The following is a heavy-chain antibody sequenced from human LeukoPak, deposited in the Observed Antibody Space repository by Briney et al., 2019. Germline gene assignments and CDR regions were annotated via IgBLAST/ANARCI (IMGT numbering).Heavy chain of an antibody. Sequence: ASVKVSCKASGYTFTGYYMHWVRQAPGQGLEWMGWINPNSGGTNYAQKFQGRVTMTRDTSISTAYMELRSLRSDDTAVYYCARDREVSYYYDSSGYYDGFDYWGQGTLVTVSS. CDR1: GYTFTGYY. D-gene: IGHD3-22*01. J-gene: IGHJ4*02. CDR2: INPNSGGT. V-gene: IGHV1-2*02. CDR3: ARDREVSYYYDSSGYYDGFDY.